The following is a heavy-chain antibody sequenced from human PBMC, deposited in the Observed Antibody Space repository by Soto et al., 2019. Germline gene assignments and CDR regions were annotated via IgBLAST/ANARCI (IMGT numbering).Heavy chain of an antibody. CDR2: IYTSGST. CDR1: GGSISSYY. J-gene: IGHJ5*02. Sequence: SETLSLTCTVSGGSISSYYWSWIRQPAGKGLEWIGRIYTSGSTNYNPSLKSRVTMSVDTSTNKFSQKLSSVTAADTSVYYCARDHPITPYYDYWSGYYEWFDPWGQGTLVTVSS. V-gene: IGHV4-4*07. D-gene: IGHD3-3*01. CDR3: ARDHPITPYYDYWSGYYEWFDP.